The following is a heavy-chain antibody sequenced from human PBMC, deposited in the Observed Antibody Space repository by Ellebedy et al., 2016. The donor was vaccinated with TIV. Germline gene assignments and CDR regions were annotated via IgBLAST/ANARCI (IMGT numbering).Heavy chain of an antibody. Sequence: GESLKISCAASGFPFSNFWVHWARQAPGKGLVWVSRISSDGRKTDYADSVKGRFTISRDNAKNTLYLQMNSLRAEDTAVYYCARAEYYDGRGPDIWGQGTVVTVSS. D-gene: IGHD3-22*01. CDR1: GFPFSNFW. V-gene: IGHV3-74*01. J-gene: IGHJ3*02. CDR2: ISSDGRKT. CDR3: ARAEYYDGRGPDI.